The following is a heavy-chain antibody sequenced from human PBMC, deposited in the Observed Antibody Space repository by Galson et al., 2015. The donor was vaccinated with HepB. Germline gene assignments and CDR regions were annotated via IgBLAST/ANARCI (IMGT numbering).Heavy chain of an antibody. D-gene: IGHD2-15*01. J-gene: IGHJ5*02. V-gene: IGHV3-30-3*01. CDR1: GFTLSSFP. Sequence: SLRLSCAASGFTLSSFPMHWVRQAPGKGLEWVAIISYDGSSENYADSMKGRFTISRDNSKNTLYLQMNSLRGEDTAVYYCAREIPCGSCYRTDGWFDPWGQGALVTVSS. CDR2: ISYDGSSE. CDR3: AREIPCGSCYRTDGWFDP.